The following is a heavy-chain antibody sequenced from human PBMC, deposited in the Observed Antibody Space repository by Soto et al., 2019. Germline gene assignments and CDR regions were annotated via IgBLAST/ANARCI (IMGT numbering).Heavy chain of an antibody. D-gene: IGHD2-15*01. Sequence: QVQLVQSGAEEKKPGASVKVSCKASGYTFTTYPMNWLRQAPGQRPEWMGWINVGNGGTKYSQKFQGRVSITRDTSARTAYVQLSRLRSDDTAVYYCATDRGGYCSGGSCPEAWFDPWGQGTLVTVTS. CDR2: INVGNGGT. CDR3: ATDRGGYCSGGSCPEAWFDP. CDR1: GYTFTTYP. V-gene: IGHV1-3*05. J-gene: IGHJ5*02.